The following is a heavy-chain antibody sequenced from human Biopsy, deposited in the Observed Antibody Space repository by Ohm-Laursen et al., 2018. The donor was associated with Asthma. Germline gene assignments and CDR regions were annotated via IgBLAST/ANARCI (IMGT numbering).Heavy chain of an antibody. CDR2: IYSGGTS. CDR3: ARGDSSGWSQYYFDY. J-gene: IGHJ4*02. CDR1: GFAVSRDH. Sequence: LRLSCTASGFAVSRDHMFWVRQAPGKGLEWVSVIYSGGTSHTADSVRGRFTISRDYPKNTLYLQMHSLRAEDTAVYYCARGDSSGWSQYYFDYWGQGTLVTVSS. D-gene: IGHD6-19*01. V-gene: IGHV3-53*01.